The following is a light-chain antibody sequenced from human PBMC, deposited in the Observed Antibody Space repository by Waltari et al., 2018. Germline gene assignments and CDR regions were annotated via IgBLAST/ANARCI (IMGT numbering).Light chain of an antibody. CDR2: SNN. CDR3: ATWDSDVNAWL. V-gene: IGLV1-44*01. CDR1: SSKLGAHP. J-gene: IGLJ2*01. Sequence: QSVLTQSHSGSATPGQRVTISCSGSSSKLGAHPVNWYQHVPGAAPRLLIYSNNRRPSGVPDRFSGSKSGTSASLAISGLQSEDEAHYYCATWDSDVNAWLFGGGTKVTVL.